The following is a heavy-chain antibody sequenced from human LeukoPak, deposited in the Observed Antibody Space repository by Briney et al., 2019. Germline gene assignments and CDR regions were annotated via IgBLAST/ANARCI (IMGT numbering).Heavy chain of an antibody. Sequence: PSETLSLTCAVYGGSFSGYYWSWIRQPPGKGLEWIGEINHSGSTNYNPSLKSRVTLSLDTSKNQFSLKLSSVTAADTAVYYCARVLGGYSSGWYGWAFDVWGQGTMVTVSS. CDR1: GGSFSGYY. CDR3: ARVLGGYSSGWYGWAFDV. D-gene: IGHD6-19*01. CDR2: INHSGST. J-gene: IGHJ3*01. V-gene: IGHV4-34*01.